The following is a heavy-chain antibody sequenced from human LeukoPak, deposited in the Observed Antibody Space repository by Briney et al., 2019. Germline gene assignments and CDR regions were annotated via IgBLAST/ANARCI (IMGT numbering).Heavy chain of an antibody. CDR2: INPNSGGT. CDR3: ARDRTDDGDWFDL. D-gene: IGHD3-3*01. V-gene: IGHV1-2*04. Sequence: ASVKVSCKASGYTFTGYYMHWVRQAPGQGLEWMGWINPNSGGTNYAQKFRGWVTMTRDTSISTAYMELSRLRSDDTATYYCARDRTDDGDWFDLWGQGTQVTVSS. J-gene: IGHJ5*02. CDR1: GYTFTGYY.